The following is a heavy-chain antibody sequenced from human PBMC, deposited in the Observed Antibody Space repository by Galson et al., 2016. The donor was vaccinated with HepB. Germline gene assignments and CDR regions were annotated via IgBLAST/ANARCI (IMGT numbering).Heavy chain of an antibody. CDR1: GFTFSNAW. J-gene: IGHJ5*02. V-gene: IGHV3-15*01. D-gene: IGHD6-13*01. CDR3: TTDWSSSWYFNWFDP. Sequence: SLRLSCAASGFTFSNAWMSWVRQAPGKGLEWVGRIKSKTDGGTTDYAAPVKGRFTISRDDSKNTLYLQMNSLKNEDTAGYYCTTDWSSSWYFNWFDPWGQGTLVTVSS. CDR2: IKSKTDGGTT.